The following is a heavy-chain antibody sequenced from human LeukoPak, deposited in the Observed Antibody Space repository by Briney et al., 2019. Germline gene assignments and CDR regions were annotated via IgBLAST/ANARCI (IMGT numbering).Heavy chain of an antibody. Sequence: SVKVSCKASGGTFSSYAISWVRQAPGQGLEWMGRIIPILGIANYAQKFQGRVTITADKSTSTAYMELSSLRSEDTAVYYCARGGAYGSGSYYHSLNYYYGMDVWGQGTTVTVSS. J-gene: IGHJ6*02. CDR1: GGTFSSYA. CDR3: ARGGAYGSGSYYHSLNYYYGMDV. V-gene: IGHV1-69*04. CDR2: IIPILGIA. D-gene: IGHD3-10*01.